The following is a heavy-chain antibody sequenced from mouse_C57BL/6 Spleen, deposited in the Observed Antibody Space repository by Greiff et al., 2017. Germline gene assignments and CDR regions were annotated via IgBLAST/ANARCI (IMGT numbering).Heavy chain of an antibody. CDR2: ISSGSSTI. Sequence: EVKLVESGGGLVKPGGSLKLSCAASGFTFSHYGMHWVRQAPEKGLEWVAYISSGSSTIYYADTVKGRFTISRDNAKNTLFLQMTSLRSEDTAMYYCARGGYYGSDWYFDVWGTGTTVTVSS. CDR3: ARGGYYGSDWYFDV. CDR1: GFTFSHYG. D-gene: IGHD1-1*01. V-gene: IGHV5-17*01. J-gene: IGHJ1*03.